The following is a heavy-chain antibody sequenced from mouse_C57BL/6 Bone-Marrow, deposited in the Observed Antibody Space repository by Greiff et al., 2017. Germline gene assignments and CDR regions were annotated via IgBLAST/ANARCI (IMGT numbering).Heavy chain of an antibody. Sequence: QVQLQQPGAELVKPGASVKLSCTASGYTFTSYWMHWVKQRPGQGLEWIGMIHPDSGSTNYNEKFKSKATLTVDKSSSTAYLQLSSLTSEDSAVYYWGRRDGYYDWVWFAYWGQGTLVTVSA. CDR3: GRRDGYYDWVWFAY. J-gene: IGHJ3*01. V-gene: IGHV1-64*01. CDR2: IHPDSGST. CDR1: GYTFTSYW. D-gene: IGHD2-3*01.